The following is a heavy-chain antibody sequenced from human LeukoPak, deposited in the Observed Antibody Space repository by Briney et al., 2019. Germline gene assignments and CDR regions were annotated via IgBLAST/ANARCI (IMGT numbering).Heavy chain of an antibody. CDR2: ISYDGSSK. D-gene: IGHD2-8*01. V-gene: IGHV3-30-3*01. CDR1: GFTFSNYA. J-gene: IGHJ4*02. Sequence: PGGSLRLSCAASGFTFSNYAILWVRQAPGKGLEWVAVISYDGSSKNFADSVKGRFTISRDNSKNTLYLQMNSLRAEDTAVYYCAKEYCSNSVCHSLDYWGQGTLVTVSS. CDR3: AKEYCSNSVCHSLDY.